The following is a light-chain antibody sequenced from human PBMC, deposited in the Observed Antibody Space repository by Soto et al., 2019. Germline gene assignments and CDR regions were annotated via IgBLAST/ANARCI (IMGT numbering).Light chain of an antibody. Sequence: QTVVTQSPSASASLGASVKLTCTLSSGHSRYAIAWHQQQPEKGPRYLMKLNSDGSHSKGDGIPDRFSGSSSGAERYLTISSLQSGDEADYYCQTWGTGTVVFGGGTKLTVL. CDR2: LNSDGSH. J-gene: IGLJ2*01. CDR3: QTWGTGTVV. V-gene: IGLV4-69*01. CDR1: SGHSRYA.